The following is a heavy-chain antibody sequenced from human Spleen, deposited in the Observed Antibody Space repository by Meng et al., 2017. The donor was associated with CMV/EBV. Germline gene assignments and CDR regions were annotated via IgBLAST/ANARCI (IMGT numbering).Heavy chain of an antibody. Sequence: ASVKVSCKASGYTFTDYYIHWVRQAPGQGLEWMGWINLNSGGTQYAQKFQGRVTMIRDTSISTAYMELSRLRSDDTAVYYCARLYPDTVTTYWFDPWGQGTLVTVSS. V-gene: IGHV1-2*02. CDR1: GYTFTDYY. CDR3: ARLYPDTVTTYWFDP. CDR2: INLNSGGT. J-gene: IGHJ5*02. D-gene: IGHD4-11*01.